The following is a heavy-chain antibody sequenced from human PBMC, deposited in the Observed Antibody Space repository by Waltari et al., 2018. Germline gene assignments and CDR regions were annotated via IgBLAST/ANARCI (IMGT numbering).Heavy chain of an antibody. CDR3: ARDKGYSNYINYYYYMDV. V-gene: IGHV4-4*07. CDR2: IYTSGST. CDR1: GGSISSYY. D-gene: IGHD4-4*01. J-gene: IGHJ6*03. Sequence: QVQLQESGPGLVKPSETLSLTCTVSGGSISSYYWSWIRQPAGKGLEWIGRIYTSGSTNYNPSLKSRVTMSVDTSKNQFSLKLSSVTAADTAVYYCARDKGYSNYINYYYYMDVWGKGTTVTISS.